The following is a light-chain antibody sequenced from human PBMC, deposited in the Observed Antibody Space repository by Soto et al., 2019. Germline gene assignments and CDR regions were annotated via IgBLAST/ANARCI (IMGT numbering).Light chain of an antibody. CDR1: SSNIGGGYD. CDR2: GDT. Sequence: QSALTQPPSVSGAPGQRVTISCTGSSSNIGGGYDVHWYQHLPGAVPKLLIYGDTNRPSGVPDRFSASKSGTSASLAITGLKAEDEADYYCQSYDSSLRGVVFGGGTKLTVL. CDR3: QSYDSSLRGVV. V-gene: IGLV1-40*01. J-gene: IGLJ3*02.